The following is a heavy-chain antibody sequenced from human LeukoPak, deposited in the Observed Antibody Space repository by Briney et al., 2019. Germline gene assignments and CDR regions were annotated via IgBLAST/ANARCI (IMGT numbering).Heavy chain of an antibody. CDR2: ISWNSGSI. D-gene: IGHD6-19*01. Sequence: GGSLRLSCAASGFTFSSYAMSWVRQAPGKGLEWVSGISWNSGSIGYADSVKGRFTISRYNAKNSLYLQMNSLRAEDTALYYCAKEGLYSSGWYDYWGQGTLVTVSS. V-gene: IGHV3-9*01. J-gene: IGHJ4*02. CDR1: GFTFSSYA. CDR3: AKEGLYSSGWYDY.